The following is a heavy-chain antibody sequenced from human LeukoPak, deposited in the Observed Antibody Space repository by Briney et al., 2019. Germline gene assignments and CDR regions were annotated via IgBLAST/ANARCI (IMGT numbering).Heavy chain of an antibody. V-gene: IGHV4-59*01. CDR3: HCTTVTTYYFDY. Sequence: SETLSLTCTVSGGSISSYYWSWIRQPPGKGLEWIGYIYYSGSTNYNPSLKSRVTISVDTSKNQFSLKLSSVTAADTAVYYCHCTTVTTYYFDYWGQGTLVTVSS. D-gene: IGHD4-17*01. CDR1: GGSISSYY. CDR2: IYYSGST. J-gene: IGHJ4*02.